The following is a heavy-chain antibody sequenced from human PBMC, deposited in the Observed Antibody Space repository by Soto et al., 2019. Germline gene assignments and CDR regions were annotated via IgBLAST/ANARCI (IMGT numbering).Heavy chain of an antibody. Sequence: PGGSLRLSCVVSGFTFSSYTMSWVRQAPGKGLEWVSGTSGSGVSTYYADSVKGRFTISRDNSKTTLYLQMNSLRAEDTAVYYCAKKLSDTIFGVVVTGAGVDVWGQGTTVTVSS. CDR2: TSGSGVST. D-gene: IGHD3-3*01. CDR3: AKKLSDTIFGVVVTGAGVDV. CDR1: GFTFSSYT. V-gene: IGHV3-23*01. J-gene: IGHJ6*02.